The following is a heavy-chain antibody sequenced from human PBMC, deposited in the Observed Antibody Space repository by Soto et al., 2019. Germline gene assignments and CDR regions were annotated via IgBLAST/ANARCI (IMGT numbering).Heavy chain of an antibody. V-gene: IGHV3-30-3*01. CDR3: AGEYGITGTTFDY. Sequence: QVQLVESGGGVVQPGRSLRLSCAASGFTFSSYAMHWVRQAPGKGLEWVAVISYDGSNKYYADSVKGRFTISRDNSKNTLYLQMNSLRAEDTAVYYCAGEYGITGTTFDYWGQGTLVTVSS. J-gene: IGHJ4*02. D-gene: IGHD1-7*01. CDR1: GFTFSSYA. CDR2: ISYDGSNK.